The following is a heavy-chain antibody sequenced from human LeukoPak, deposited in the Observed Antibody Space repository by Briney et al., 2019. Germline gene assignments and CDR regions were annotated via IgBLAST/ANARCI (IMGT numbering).Heavy chain of an antibody. Sequence: GGSLRLPCAASGFTFSNYSMNWVRQAPGKGLEWVSSISSLSSYIYYADSLKGRFTISRDNAKNSLYLQMNSLRAEDTAVYYCARGGPRDGYDYWGQGTLVTVSS. V-gene: IGHV3-21*01. CDR3: ARGGPRDGYDY. J-gene: IGHJ4*02. CDR2: ISSLSSYI. CDR1: GFTFSNYS. D-gene: IGHD5-18*01.